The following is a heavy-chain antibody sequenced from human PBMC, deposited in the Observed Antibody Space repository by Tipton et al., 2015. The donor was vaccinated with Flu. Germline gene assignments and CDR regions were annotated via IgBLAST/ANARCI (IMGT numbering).Heavy chain of an antibody. CDR1: GFTFDDYA. CDR2: ISWDGDEI. CDR3: ARDHPPTITVLGEITDYFGMAV. Sequence: SLRLSCATSGFTFDDYAIHWVRQAPGKGLEWVSGISWDGDEIRYADSVRGRLTISRDNAMRSLHLQMNSLRVEDTAVYYCARDHPPTITVLGEITDYFGMAVWGQGTTVTVSS. V-gene: IGHV3-9*01. D-gene: IGHD3-3*01. J-gene: IGHJ6*02.